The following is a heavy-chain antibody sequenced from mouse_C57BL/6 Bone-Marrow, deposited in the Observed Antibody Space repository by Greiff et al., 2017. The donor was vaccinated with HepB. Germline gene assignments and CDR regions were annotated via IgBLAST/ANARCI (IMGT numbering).Heavy chain of an antibody. CDR2: IRNKANGYTT. CDR1: GFTFTDYY. Sequence: EVKLMESGGGLVQPGGSLSLSCAASGFTFTDYYMSWVRQPPGKALEWLGFIRNKANGYTTEYSASVKGRFTISRDNSQSILYLQMNALRAEDSATYYCARDYGNYPAWFAYWGQGTLVTVSA. CDR3: ARDYGNYPAWFAY. V-gene: IGHV7-3*01. D-gene: IGHD2-1*01. J-gene: IGHJ3*01.